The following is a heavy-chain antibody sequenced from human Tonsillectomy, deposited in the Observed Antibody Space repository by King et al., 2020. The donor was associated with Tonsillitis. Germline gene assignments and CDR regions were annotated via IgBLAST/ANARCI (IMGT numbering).Heavy chain of an antibody. CDR1: GFTFSDYS. D-gene: IGHD2-15*01. CDR3: ARDRLLDSYYYYGMDV. Sequence: VQLVESGGGLVQPGGSLRLSCAASGFTFSDYSMNWVRHAPGKGLEWVSYISSSSNTIYYGDSVKGRFSISRDNAKNLLYLQMNSLRAEDTAVYYCARDRLLDSYYYYGMDVWGPGTTVTVSS. V-gene: IGHV3-48*01. CDR2: ISSSSNTI. J-gene: IGHJ6*02.